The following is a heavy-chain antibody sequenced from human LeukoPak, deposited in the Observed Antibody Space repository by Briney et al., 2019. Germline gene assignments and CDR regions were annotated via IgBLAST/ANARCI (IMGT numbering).Heavy chain of an antibody. Sequence: SETLSLTYAVSGGTLTSGGYSWSWIRQSPGKALEWIGYIYYSGSAYYNPSLKSRVDISFDTSKNQFSLRMTSVTAADSAIYFCARIRISSTSQNYFDPWGQGTLVTVSS. D-gene: IGHD2-2*01. CDR3: ARIRISSTSQNYFDP. CDR2: IYYSGSA. V-gene: IGHV4-30-4*07. CDR1: GGTLTSGGYS. J-gene: IGHJ5*02.